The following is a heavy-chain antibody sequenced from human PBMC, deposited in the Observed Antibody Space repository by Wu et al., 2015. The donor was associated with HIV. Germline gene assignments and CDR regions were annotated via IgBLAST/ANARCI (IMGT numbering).Heavy chain of an antibody. CDR2: INPKTGGT. D-gene: IGHD3-10*01. J-gene: IGHJ5*02. V-gene: IGHV1-2*02. CDR1: GYTFTDYY. Sequence: QVQLVQSGAEVKNPGASVKVSCKVSGYTFTDYYLHWVRQAPGQGLEWMGWINPKTGGTNYAQKFQGRVTMTRDTSISTAYMELSRLRSDDTAVYYCASPFGSGPWGQGTLVTVSS. CDR3: ASPFGSGP.